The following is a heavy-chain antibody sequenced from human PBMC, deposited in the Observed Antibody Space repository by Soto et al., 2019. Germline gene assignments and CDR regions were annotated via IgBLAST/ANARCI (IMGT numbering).Heavy chain of an antibody. CDR1: GGTFSNYA. Sequence: QVQLVQSGAEVKKPGSSVKVSCKASGGTFSNYAINWVRQAPGHGLEWMGAIIPLFATTKYAKKFQGRVTSTGDKSTTTASMELSSLKSEDTAVYYCARGVPYYYNSSGYPLNYWGQGTLVTVSS. D-gene: IGHD3-22*01. V-gene: IGHV1-69*06. J-gene: IGHJ4*02. CDR2: IIPLFATT. CDR3: ARGVPYYYNSSGYPLNY.